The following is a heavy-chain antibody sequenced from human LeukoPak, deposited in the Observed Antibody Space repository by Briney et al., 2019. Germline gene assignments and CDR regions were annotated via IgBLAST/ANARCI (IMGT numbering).Heavy chain of an antibody. CDR2: ISAYNGNT. Sequence: ASVKLSCNASVYTFTSYGISWVRQAPGQGLEWMGWISAYNGNTNYAQKLQGRVTMTTDTSTSTAYMELRSLRSDDTAVYYCARDINYYDSSGYYYGFDYWGQGTLVTVSS. CDR1: VYTFTSYG. V-gene: IGHV1-18*01. CDR3: ARDINYYDSSGYYYGFDY. J-gene: IGHJ4*02. D-gene: IGHD3-22*01.